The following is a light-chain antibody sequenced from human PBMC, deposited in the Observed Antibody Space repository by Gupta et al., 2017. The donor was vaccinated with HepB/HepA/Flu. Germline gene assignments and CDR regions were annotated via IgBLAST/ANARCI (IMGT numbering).Light chain of an antibody. Sequence: SALTQPPSASGSPGQSVTISCTGTSSDVGGYNYVSWYQQHPGKAPKLMIYDVSKRPSGVPDRFSGSKSGNTASLTISGLQAEDEADYYCSSYASSNILVFGGGTKLTVL. CDR3: SSYASSNILV. CDR2: DVS. J-gene: IGLJ2*01. CDR1: SSDVGGYNY. V-gene: IGLV2-8*01.